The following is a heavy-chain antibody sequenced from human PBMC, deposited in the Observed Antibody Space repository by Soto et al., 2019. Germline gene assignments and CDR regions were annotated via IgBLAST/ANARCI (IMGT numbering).Heavy chain of an antibody. CDR1: GFAFSGST. CDR3: LRENYFSYHGMDV. CDR2: IRSKANSYAT. Sequence: QLVESGGGLVQPGGSLTLYCAGSGFAFSGSTIPWVRQASGKGLEWVGRIRSKANSYATAYAAAVKGRFIISRDDSETTAYLQMNSLKIEDTAMYYCLRENYFSYHGMDVWGQGTTVTVSS. J-gene: IGHJ6*02. V-gene: IGHV3-73*02.